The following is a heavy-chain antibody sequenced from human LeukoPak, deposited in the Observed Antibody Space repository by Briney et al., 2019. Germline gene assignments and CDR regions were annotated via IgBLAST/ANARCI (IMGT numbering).Heavy chain of an antibody. Sequence: GGSLRLSCAVSGITFSRFGMHWVRQAPGKGLEWVAVIWYDGSKKYYADSVKGRFTISRDNSKNTLYLQMDSLRAEDTAVYYCARDRRDGYTYYFDYWGQGTLVTVSS. CDR2: IWYDGSKK. CDR3: ARDRRDGYTYYFDY. V-gene: IGHV3-33*01. J-gene: IGHJ4*02. D-gene: IGHD5-24*01. CDR1: GITFSRFG.